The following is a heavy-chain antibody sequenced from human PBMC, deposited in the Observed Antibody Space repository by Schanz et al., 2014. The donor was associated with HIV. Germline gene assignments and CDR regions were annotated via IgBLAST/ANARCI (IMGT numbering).Heavy chain of an antibody. V-gene: IGHV3-30-3*01. CDR3: AREYYSRNWNWFDP. CDR1: GFTFSNYA. Sequence: VQLVESGGGVVQPGRSLRLSCAVSGFTFSNYAMHWVRQAPGKGLEWVAVISYDGSNKYYADSVKGRFTISRDNSKNTLYLQMNSLRAEDTAVFYCAREYYSRNWNWFDPWGQGTLVTVSS. J-gene: IGHJ5*02. CDR2: ISYDGSNK. D-gene: IGHD6-13*01.